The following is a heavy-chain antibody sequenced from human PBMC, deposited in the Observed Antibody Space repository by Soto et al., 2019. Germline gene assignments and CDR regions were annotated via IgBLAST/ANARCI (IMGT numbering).Heavy chain of an antibody. J-gene: IGHJ4*02. CDR3: VKDLGYGTSFLRQY. V-gene: IGHV3-30*01. D-gene: IGHD6-13*01. Sequence: PVGSLRLSCATSGFTFTTYAMHCARHTPGKGLQWVAVISYDGSEKYYADSVKGRFSISRDNSKSTLYLQLNSLRVEDTAVYYCVKDLGYGTSFLRQYWGQGTLVNVS. CDR2: ISYDGSEK. CDR1: GFTFTTYA.